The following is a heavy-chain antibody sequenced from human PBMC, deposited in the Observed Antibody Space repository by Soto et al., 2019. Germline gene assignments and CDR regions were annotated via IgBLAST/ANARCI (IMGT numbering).Heavy chain of an antibody. J-gene: IGHJ6*02. CDR2: IIPIFGTA. Sequence: VASVKVSCKASGGTFSSYAISWVRQAPGQGLEWMGGIIPIFGTANYAQKFQGRVTITADESTSTAYMELSSLRSEDTAVYYCARQRDTIFGVGYYYYGMDVWGQGTTVTVSS. D-gene: IGHD3-3*01. CDR3: ARQRDTIFGVGYYYYGMDV. V-gene: IGHV1-69*13. CDR1: GGTFSSYA.